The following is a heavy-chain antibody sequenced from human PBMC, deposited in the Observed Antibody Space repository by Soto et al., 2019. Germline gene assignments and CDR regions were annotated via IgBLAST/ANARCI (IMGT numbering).Heavy chain of an antibody. D-gene: IGHD2-2*01. CDR2: IYSGGST. V-gene: IGHV3-53*01. J-gene: IGHJ6*02. CDR1: GFTVSSNY. Sequence: GGSLRLSCAASGFTVSSNYMSWVRQAPGKGLEWVSVIYSGGSTYYADSVKGRFTISRDNSKNTLYLQMNSLRAEDTAVYYCARAEGYCSSTSCYYYYGMDVWGQGTTVTVSS. CDR3: ARAEGYCSSTSCYYYYGMDV.